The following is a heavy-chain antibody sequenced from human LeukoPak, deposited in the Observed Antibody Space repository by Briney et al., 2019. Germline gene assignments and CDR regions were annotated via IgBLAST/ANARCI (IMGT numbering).Heavy chain of an antibody. CDR2: IYHSGST. Sequence: SETLSLTCAVSGYSISSGYYWGWIRQPPGKGLEWIGSIYHSGSTYYNPSLKSRVTTSVDTSKNQFSLKLSSVTAADTAVYYCAREVRHRNYGGKNWFDLWGQGTLVTVSS. CDR3: AREVRHRNYGGKNWFDL. D-gene: IGHD4-23*01. J-gene: IGHJ5*02. V-gene: IGHV4-38-2*02. CDR1: GYSISSGYY.